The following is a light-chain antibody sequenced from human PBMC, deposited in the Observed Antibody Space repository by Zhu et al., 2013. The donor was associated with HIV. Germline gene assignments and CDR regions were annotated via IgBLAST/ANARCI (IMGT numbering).Light chain of an antibody. J-gene: IGKJ2*01. V-gene: IGKV3-11*01. CDR2: DAF. Sequence: EVVLTQSPVTLSLSPGERATLSCRASQSIGNSLAWYQQIPGQAPRLLIYDAFNRATGIPARFSGSGSETDFTLTISSLEPEDFTVYYCQQYGRTPYTFGQGTNVEIK. CDR3: QQYGRTPYT. CDR1: QSIGNS.